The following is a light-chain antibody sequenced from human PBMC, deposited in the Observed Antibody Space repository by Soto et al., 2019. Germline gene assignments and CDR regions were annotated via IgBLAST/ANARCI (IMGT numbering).Light chain of an antibody. CDR3: QQRSNWPIT. CDR1: QSVSSRS. Sequence: EVGLTQSPCTLSLSPGERATLSCRASQSVSSRSLAWYQQKPGQAPRLLISDASNRAAGVPARFRGSGSGTDFTLTISSLEPEDFSVYYCQQRSNWPITFGQGTRLAIK. CDR2: DAS. J-gene: IGKJ5*01. V-gene: IGKV3-11*01.